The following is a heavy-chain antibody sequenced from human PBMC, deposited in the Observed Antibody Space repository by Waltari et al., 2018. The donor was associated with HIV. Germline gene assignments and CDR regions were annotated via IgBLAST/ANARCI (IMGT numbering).Heavy chain of an antibody. CDR1: GYRLIELS. Sequence: QVQLVQSGGEVKKPGASVKVSCKVSGYRLIELSMHWVRQAPGKGLEWMGGFEPENDETINAQKFQGRVTMTDDTSTDTAYMELSSLKSEDTAVYYCVTGYDTSGQSPTMGDYWGQGTLVTVSS. CDR2: FEPENDET. J-gene: IGHJ4*02. V-gene: IGHV1-24*01. D-gene: IGHD3-22*01. CDR3: VTGYDTSGQSPTMGDY.